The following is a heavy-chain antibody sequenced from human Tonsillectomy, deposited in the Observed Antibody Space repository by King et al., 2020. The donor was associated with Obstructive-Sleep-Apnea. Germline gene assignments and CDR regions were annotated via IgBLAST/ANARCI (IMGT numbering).Heavy chain of an antibody. CDR1: GGSISSGGYY. D-gene: IGHD5-18*01. CDR2: IYYSGST. V-gene: IGHV4-31*03. J-gene: IGHJ6*02. CDR3: ARDHVDTAMDDYYYGMDV. Sequence: QLQESGPGLVKPSQTLSLTCTVSGGSISSGGYYWSWIRQHPGKGLEWIGYIYYSGSTCYNPSLKSRVTISVDTSKNQFSLKLSSVTAADTAVYYCARDHVDTAMDDYYYGMDVWGQGTTVTVSS.